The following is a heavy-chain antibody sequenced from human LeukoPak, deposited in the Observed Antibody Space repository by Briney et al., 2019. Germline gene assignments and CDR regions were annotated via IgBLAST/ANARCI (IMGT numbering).Heavy chain of an antibody. V-gene: IGHV4-59*01. J-gene: IGHJ4*02. Sequence: PSETLSLTCNVSGGSISSYYWSWIRQPPRKGLEWIGYIYYSGSTNYNPSLKSRVTISVDTSKNQFSLTLSSVTAADTAVYYCARVRGIAARQFDYWGQGTLVTVSS. CDR1: GGSISSYY. CDR2: IYYSGST. D-gene: IGHD6-6*01. CDR3: ARVRGIAARQFDY.